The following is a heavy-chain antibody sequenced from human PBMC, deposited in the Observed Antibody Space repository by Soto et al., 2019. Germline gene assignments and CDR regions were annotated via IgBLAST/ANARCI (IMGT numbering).Heavy chain of an antibody. CDR1: GGSFSGYY. CDR2: INHSGST. Sequence: SETLSLTCAVYGGSFSGYYWSWIRQPPGKGLEWIGEINHSGSTNYNPSLKSRVTISVDTPKNQFSLKLSSVTAADTAVYYCARGRYSSSWYAFNWFDPWGQGTLVTVSS. J-gene: IGHJ5*02. CDR3: ARGRYSSSWYAFNWFDP. D-gene: IGHD6-13*01. V-gene: IGHV4-34*01.